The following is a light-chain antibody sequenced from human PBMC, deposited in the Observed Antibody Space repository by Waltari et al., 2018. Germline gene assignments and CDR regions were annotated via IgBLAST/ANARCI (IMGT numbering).Light chain of an antibody. CDR1: RSAGTY. J-gene: IGLJ2*01. CDR3: AAWDNSTFVL. Sequence: SFELTQTPSVSVSPGQTATITCSGDRSAGTYLSWYQHKPGQSPVLVIYQDNLRPSGIPERFSGSNSGNTATLTISGTQAMDEADYYCAAWDNSTFVLFGGGTKVTVL. CDR2: QDN. V-gene: IGLV3-1*01.